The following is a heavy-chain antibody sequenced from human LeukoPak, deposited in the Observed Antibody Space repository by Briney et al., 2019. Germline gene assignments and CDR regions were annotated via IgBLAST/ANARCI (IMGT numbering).Heavy chain of an antibody. Sequence: SETLSLTCIVSGASISNQHWDWIRQSPGKGLEWIGYISYTGATGYNPSLKSRATISFDTSKNQFSLNIKSVTAADTAVYYCTRGFYEPFDHWGQGKLVTV. V-gene: IGHV4-59*11. J-gene: IGHJ4*02. CDR3: TRGFYEPFDH. CDR2: ISYTGAT. CDR1: GASISNQH. D-gene: IGHD2/OR15-2a*01.